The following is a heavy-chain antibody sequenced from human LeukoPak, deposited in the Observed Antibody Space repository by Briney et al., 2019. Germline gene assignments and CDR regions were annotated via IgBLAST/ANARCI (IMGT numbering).Heavy chain of an antibody. Sequence: GGSLRLSCAASGFTFSSYAMSWVRQAPGKGLEWVSAIRGSGGSTYYADSVKGRFTISRDNSKNTLYLQMNSLRAEDTAVYYCAKAPYSNTDFDYWGQGTLVTVSS. V-gene: IGHV3-23*01. D-gene: IGHD6-13*01. CDR1: GFTFSSYA. CDR2: IRGSGGST. J-gene: IGHJ4*02. CDR3: AKAPYSNTDFDY.